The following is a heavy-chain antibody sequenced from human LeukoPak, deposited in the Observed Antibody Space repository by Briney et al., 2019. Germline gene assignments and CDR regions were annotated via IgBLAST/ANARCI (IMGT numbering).Heavy chain of an antibody. CDR2: ISRSGSTK. Sequence: GGSLRLSCTASGFTFSVYEMNWVRQAPGKGLEWVSSISRSGSTKYYADSVKGRFTISRDNAKNSLFLQMNSLRAEDTAVYYCARVLRYCSGGNCYSGGLGYMDVWGKGTTVTISS. V-gene: IGHV3-48*03. D-gene: IGHD2-15*01. CDR1: GFTFSVYE. J-gene: IGHJ6*03. CDR3: ARVLRYCSGGNCYSGGLGYMDV.